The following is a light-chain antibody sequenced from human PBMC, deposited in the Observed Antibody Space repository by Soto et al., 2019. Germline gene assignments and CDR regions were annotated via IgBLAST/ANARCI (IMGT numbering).Light chain of an antibody. V-gene: IGLV2-14*01. CDR3: SSYTSSSTQV. J-gene: IGLJ1*01. CDR1: SSDVGGYNY. CDR2: DVS. Sequence: TQPAYIAGSPGESITISCTGTSSDVGGYNYVSWYQQHPGKAPKLMIYDVSNRPSGVSNRFSGSKSGNTASLTISGLQAEDEADYYCSSYTSSSTQVFGTGTKVTVL.